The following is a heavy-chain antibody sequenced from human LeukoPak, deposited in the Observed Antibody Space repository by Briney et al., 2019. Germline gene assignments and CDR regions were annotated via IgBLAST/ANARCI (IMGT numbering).Heavy chain of an antibody. D-gene: IGHD3-22*01. CDR1: GGSISSYY. J-gene: IGHJ4*02. CDR2: IYTSGIT. CDR3: AMTYYYDSSGYYYSDY. V-gene: IGHV4-4*07. Sequence: SETLSLTCTVSGGSISSYYWSWIRQPAGKGLEWIWRIYTSGITHYNPSPKSRVTMSVDTSKNQFSLKLSSVTAADTAVYYCAMTYYYDSSGYYYSDYWGQGTLVTVSS.